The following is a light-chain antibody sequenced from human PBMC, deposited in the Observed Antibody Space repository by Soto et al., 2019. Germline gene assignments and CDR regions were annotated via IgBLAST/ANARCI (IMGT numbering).Light chain of an antibody. CDR3: QQYNNWPPGT. J-gene: IGKJ1*01. CDR2: GAS. Sequence: EIVMTQSPATLSVSPGERATLSCRASQSVSSNLAWYQQKPGQAPRLLIYGASTRATGIPARFSGSGSGTEFXLTISXLXXXXXXXYYCQQYNNWPPGTFGQGTKVEIK. V-gene: IGKV3-15*01. CDR1: QSVSSN.